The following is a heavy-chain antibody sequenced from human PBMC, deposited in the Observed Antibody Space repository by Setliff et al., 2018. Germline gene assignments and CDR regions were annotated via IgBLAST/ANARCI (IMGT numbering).Heavy chain of an antibody. Sequence: GGSLRLSCAVSGFIFSDYYMSWIRQAPGKGLEWVSYISSSGNTIYYADSVKGRFTISRDNAKNSLYLQMNSLRAEDTAMYYCCGGSYSYNFDYWGQGTLVTVSS. CDR1: GFIFSDYY. CDR2: ISSSGNTI. J-gene: IGHJ4*02. CDR3: CGGSYSYNFDY. D-gene: IGHD1-26*01. V-gene: IGHV3-11*01.